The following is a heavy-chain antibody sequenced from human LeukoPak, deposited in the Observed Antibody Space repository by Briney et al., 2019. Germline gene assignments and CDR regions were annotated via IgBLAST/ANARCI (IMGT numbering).Heavy chain of an antibody. D-gene: IGHD5-24*01. V-gene: IGHV3-21*04. J-gene: IGHJ4*02. CDR2: ISSGTSYI. CDR1: GVTFSSYS. Sequence: GGALRLSCAASGVTFSSYSMNWVRQAPGKGREWVSSISSGTSYIYYADSVKGRFTISRDISKNTLYLQMNSLRAEDTAVYYCARGPTLRDGYNSLLYWGQGTLVTVSS. CDR3: ARGPTLRDGYNSLLY.